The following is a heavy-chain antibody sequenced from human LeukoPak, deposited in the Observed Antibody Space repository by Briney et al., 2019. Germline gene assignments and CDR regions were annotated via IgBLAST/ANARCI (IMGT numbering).Heavy chain of an antibody. CDR3: AKDNPPYGDYVFDY. D-gene: IGHD4-17*01. Sequence: PGRSLRPSCAASGFTFSSYGMHWVRQAPGKGLEWVAVIWYDGSNKYYADSVKGRFTISRDNSKNTLYLQMNSLRAEDTAVYYCAKDNPPYGDYVFDYWGQGTLVTVSS. V-gene: IGHV3-33*06. J-gene: IGHJ4*02. CDR2: IWYDGSNK. CDR1: GFTFSSYG.